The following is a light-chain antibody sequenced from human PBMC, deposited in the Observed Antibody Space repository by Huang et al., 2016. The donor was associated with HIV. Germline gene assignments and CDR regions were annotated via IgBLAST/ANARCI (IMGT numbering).Light chain of an antibody. CDR2: GAS. CDR1: QSISSY. V-gene: IGKV1-39*01. Sequence: IQMTQSPSSLSASVGDRVTITCRASQSISSYLSWYQQKPGKAPKLLIYGASILQSGVPSRFSGSGSRTDFTLTISSVQPEDLATYYCQQSYNTPWTFGQGTKVEIK. CDR3: QQSYNTPWT. J-gene: IGKJ1*01.